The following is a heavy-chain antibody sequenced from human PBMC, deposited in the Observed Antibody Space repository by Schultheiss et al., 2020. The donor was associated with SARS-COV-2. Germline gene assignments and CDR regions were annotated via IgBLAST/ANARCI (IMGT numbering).Heavy chain of an antibody. CDR1: GFTFSSYG. CDR2: IWYDGSNK. V-gene: IGHV3-33*01. J-gene: IGHJ4*02. D-gene: IGHD2-2*01. CDR3: TRLVVPAASRIGADY. Sequence: GGSLRLSCAASGFTFSSYGMHWVRQAPGKGLEWVAVIWYDGSNKYYADSVKGRFTISRDNSKNTLYLQMNSLKIEDTAMYCCTRLVVPAASRIGADYWGQGTLVTVSS.